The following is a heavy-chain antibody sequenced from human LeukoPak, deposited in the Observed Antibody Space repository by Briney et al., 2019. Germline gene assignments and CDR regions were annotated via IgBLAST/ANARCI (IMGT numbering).Heavy chain of an antibody. Sequence: SETLSLTCTVSGGSISSSSYYWGWIRQPPGKGLEWIGSIFYSGSNYNNPSLKSRVTMSVDTSKNQFSLKLSSVTAADTAVYYCARDRNYYDSGGYDYWGQGTLVTVSS. J-gene: IGHJ4*02. D-gene: IGHD3-22*01. V-gene: IGHV4-39*07. CDR1: GGSISSSSYY. CDR3: ARDRNYYDSGGYDY. CDR2: IFYSGSN.